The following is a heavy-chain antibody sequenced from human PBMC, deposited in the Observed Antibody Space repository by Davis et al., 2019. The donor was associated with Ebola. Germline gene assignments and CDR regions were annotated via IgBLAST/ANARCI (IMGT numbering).Heavy chain of an antibody. J-gene: IGHJ5*02. CDR2: ISPYNGDT. Sequence: AASVKVSCKTSGYSFTSYGISWVRQDPGRGLEWLGWISPYNGDTSDSQRVQGRVSLTTDTSTSTVYMELRSLTSDDTAMYYCALSLGYCSRTNCFSWFDPWGQGTLVTVSP. CDR1: GYSFTSYG. V-gene: IGHV1-18*01. D-gene: IGHD2-2*01. CDR3: ALSLGYCSRTNCFSWFDP.